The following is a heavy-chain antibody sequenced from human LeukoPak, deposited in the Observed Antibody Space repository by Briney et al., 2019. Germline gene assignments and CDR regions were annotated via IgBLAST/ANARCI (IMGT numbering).Heavy chain of an antibody. V-gene: IGHV1-2*02. CDR2: INPYTGGT. CDR3: ARADRLHGGPYLIGP. J-gene: IGHJ5*02. D-gene: IGHD2-21*01. Sequence: GASVKVSCRASGYSFADYYMHWVRQAPGQGLEWMGWINPYTGGTPSAQKFQGRVTMTRDTSITTVYMEVSWLTPDDTAIYYCARADRLHGGPYLIGPWGQGTLVTVSS. CDR1: GYSFADYY.